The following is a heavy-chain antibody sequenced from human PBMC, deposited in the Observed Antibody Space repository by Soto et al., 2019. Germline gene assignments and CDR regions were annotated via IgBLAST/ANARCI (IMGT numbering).Heavy chain of an antibody. J-gene: IGHJ4*02. CDR2: ISWNSGSI. CDR1: GFTFDDYA. V-gene: IGHV3-9*01. Sequence: PGGSLRLSCAASGFTFDDYAMHWVRQAPGKGLEWVSGISWNSGSIGYADSVKGRFTISRDNAKNSLYLQMNSLRAEDTALYYCAKDIKVDTAMVFDYWGQGTLVTVSS. CDR3: AKDIKVDTAMVFDY. D-gene: IGHD5-18*01.